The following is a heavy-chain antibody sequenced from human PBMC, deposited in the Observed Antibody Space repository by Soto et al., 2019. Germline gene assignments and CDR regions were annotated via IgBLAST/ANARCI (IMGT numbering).Heavy chain of an antibody. CDR2: IYHSGST. J-gene: IGHJ5*02. CDR1: GGSFSGYY. V-gene: IGHV4-34*01. Sequence: SETLSLTCAVYGGSFSGYYWSWIRQPPGKGLEWIGEIYHSGSTNYNPSLKSRVTISVDTSKNQFSLKLSSVTAADTAVYYCARPAWQWLVTPGFDPWGQGTLVTVSS. D-gene: IGHD6-19*01. CDR3: ARPAWQWLVTPGFDP.